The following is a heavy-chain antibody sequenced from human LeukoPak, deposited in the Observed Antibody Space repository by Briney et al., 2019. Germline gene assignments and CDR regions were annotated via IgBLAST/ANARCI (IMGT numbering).Heavy chain of an antibody. Sequence: GESLKISCKGSGSSFTSYWIGWVRQMPGKGLEWMGIIYPGDSDTRYSPSFQGQVTISADKSISTAYLQWSSLKASDTAMYYCARGYCSSTSCYYFDYWGQGTLVTVSS. V-gene: IGHV5-51*01. J-gene: IGHJ4*02. CDR3: ARGYCSSTSCYYFDY. CDR2: IYPGDSDT. D-gene: IGHD2-2*01. CDR1: GSSFTSYW.